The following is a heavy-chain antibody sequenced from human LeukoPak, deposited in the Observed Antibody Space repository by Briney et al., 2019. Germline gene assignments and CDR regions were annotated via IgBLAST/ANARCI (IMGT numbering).Heavy chain of an antibody. CDR3: ARGNLAVAGPLNY. V-gene: IGHV4-59*01. CDR2: IYYSGST. D-gene: IGHD6-19*01. J-gene: IGHJ4*02. CDR1: GGSISSYY. Sequence: SETLSLTCIVSGGSISSYYWSWIRQPPGKGLEWIGHIYYSGSTNYNPSLKSRVTISVDTSKNQFSLKLSSVTAADTAVYYCARGNLAVAGPLNYWGQGTLVTVSS.